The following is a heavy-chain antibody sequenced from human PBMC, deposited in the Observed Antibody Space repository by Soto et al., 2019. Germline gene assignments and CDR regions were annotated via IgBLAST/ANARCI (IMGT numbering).Heavy chain of an antibody. CDR2: IYHSGST. J-gene: IGHJ6*02. D-gene: IGHD6-13*01. V-gene: IGHV4-4*02. Sequence: PSETLCLTCAVSGGSISSSNWWSWVRQPPGKGLEWIGEIYHSGSTNYNPSLKSRVTISVDKSKNQFSLKLSSVTAADTAVYYCARAAGTFYYYYYGMDVWGQGTTVTVSS. CDR3: ARAAGTFYYYYYGMDV. CDR1: GGSISSSNW.